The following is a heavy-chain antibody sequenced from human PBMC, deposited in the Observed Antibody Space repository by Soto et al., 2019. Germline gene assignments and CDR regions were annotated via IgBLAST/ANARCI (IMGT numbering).Heavy chain of an antibody. CDR1: GDSIRSGNHY. J-gene: IGHJ3*01. D-gene: IGHD1-26*01. V-gene: IGHV4-30-4*01. CDR3: ARPYSGGPNDPFDV. Sequence: LSLTCTVSGDSIRSGNHYWSWIRQPPGKGLEWIGYIYYSGSTYYSPSLKSRVTISVDTSKNQFSLKLNSVTAADTAMYYCARPYSGGPNDPFDVWGQGTMVTVSS. CDR2: IYYSGST.